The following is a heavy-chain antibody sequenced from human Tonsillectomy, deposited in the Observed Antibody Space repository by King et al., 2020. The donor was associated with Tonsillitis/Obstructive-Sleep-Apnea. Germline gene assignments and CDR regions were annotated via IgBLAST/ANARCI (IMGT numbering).Heavy chain of an antibody. D-gene: IGHD3-10*01. V-gene: IGHV4-39*01. CDR1: VGSISSSSYY. Sequence: QLQESGPGLVKPSETLSLTCTVSVGSISSSSYYWGWIRQPPGKGLEWIGSIYYSGSTYYNPSLKSRVTISVDTSKNQFSLKLSSVTAADTAVYYCARLNMVRGVLSDYWGQGTLVTVSS. CDR2: IYYSGST. CDR3: ARLNMVRGVLSDY. J-gene: IGHJ4*02.